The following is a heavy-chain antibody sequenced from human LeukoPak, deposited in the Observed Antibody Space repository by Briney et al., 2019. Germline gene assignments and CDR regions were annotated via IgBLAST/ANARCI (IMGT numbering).Heavy chain of an antibody. CDR1: GYTFTSYG. CDR2: ISAYNGNT. D-gene: IGHD6-6*01. Sequence: APVKVSCKASGYTFTSYGISWVRQAPGQGLEWMEWISAYNGNTNYAQKLQGRVTMTTDTSTSTAYMELRSLRSDDTAVYYCARVQSIAARLLFDYWGQGTLVTVSS. V-gene: IGHV1-18*01. CDR3: ARVQSIAARLLFDY. J-gene: IGHJ4*02.